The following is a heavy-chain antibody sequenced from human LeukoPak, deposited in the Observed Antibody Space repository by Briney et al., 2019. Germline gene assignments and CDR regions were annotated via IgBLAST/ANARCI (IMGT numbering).Heavy chain of an antibody. CDR2: ISGSGGST. D-gene: IGHD6-19*01. Sequence: GGSLRLSCAASGFTFSSYAMSWVRQAPGKGLEWVSAISGSGGSTYYADSVKGRFTISRDNSKNTLYLQMNSLRAEDTAVYYCAACLYSRGWYADYWGQGTLVTVSS. V-gene: IGHV3-23*01. J-gene: IGHJ4*02. CDR3: AACLYSRGWYADY. CDR1: GFTFSSYA.